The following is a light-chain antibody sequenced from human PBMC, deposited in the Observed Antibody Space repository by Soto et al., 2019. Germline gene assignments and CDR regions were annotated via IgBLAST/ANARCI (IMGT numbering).Light chain of an antibody. CDR2: EVS. CDR1: SSDVGGYNY. V-gene: IGLV2-14*01. J-gene: IGLJ2*01. CDR3: SSYTSSSNVV. Sequence: QSALTQPASVSGSPGQSITISCTGTSSDVGGYNYVSWYQQHPGKAPKLMIYEVSNWPSGVSNRSSGSKSGNTASLTISGLQAEDEADYYCSSYTSSSNVVFGGGTKLTVL.